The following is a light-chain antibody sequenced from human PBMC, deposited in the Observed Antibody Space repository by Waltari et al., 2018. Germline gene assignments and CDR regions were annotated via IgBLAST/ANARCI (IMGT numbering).Light chain of an antibody. CDR2: GAS. CDR3: QHYGSSPYT. CDR1: QSVSTNY. V-gene: IGKV3-20*01. J-gene: IGKJ2*01. Sequence: EIVLTQSPGTLSLSPGERAPLSSRASQSVSTNYLAWYQQKPGQAPRLIIYGASSRATGIPDRFSGSGSGTDFTLTIRRLEPEDFAVYYCQHYGSSPYTFGQGAKLEIK.